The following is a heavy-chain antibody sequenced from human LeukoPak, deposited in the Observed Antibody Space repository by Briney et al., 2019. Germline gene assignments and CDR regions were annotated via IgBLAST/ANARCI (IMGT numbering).Heavy chain of an antibody. V-gene: IGHV3-21*01. CDR2: ISSSSSYI. J-gene: IGHJ4*02. D-gene: IGHD3-10*01. Sequence: GGSLRLSCAASGFTFSSYSMNWVRQAPGKGLEWVSSISSSSSYIYYADSVKGRFTISRDNAKNSLYLQMNSLRAEDTAVYYCARDATYGSGSLDYWGQGTLVTVSS. CDR1: GFTFSSYS. CDR3: ARDATYGSGSLDY.